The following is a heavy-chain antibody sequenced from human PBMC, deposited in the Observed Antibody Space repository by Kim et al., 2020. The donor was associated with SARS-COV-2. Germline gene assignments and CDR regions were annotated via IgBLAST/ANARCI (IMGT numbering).Heavy chain of an antibody. D-gene: IGHD1-26*01. CDR3: AKSGGSVSRWVPD. V-gene: IGHV3-23*01. Sequence: GGSLRLSCAASGFTFQNFAMSWVRQTPGGGLEWVSGISHDGGDEYYADSVNGRFTISRDNSEITLSLFMSYLRVEDTAMYFCAKSGGSVSRWVPDWGQG. J-gene: IGHJ1*01. CDR2: ISHDGGDE. CDR1: GFTFQNFA.